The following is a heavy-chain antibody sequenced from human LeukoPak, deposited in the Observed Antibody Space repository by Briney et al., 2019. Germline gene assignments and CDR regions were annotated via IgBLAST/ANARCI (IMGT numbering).Heavy chain of an antibody. CDR2: IIPIFGTA. Sequence: SVKVSCKASGGTFSSYAISWVRQAPGQGLEGMGRIIPIFGTANYAQKFQGRVTITTDESTSTAYMELSSLRSEDTAVYYCARGDGYNHAFDIWGQGTMVTVSS. CDR1: GGTFSSYA. CDR3: ARGDGYNHAFDI. D-gene: IGHD5-24*01. J-gene: IGHJ3*02. V-gene: IGHV1-69*05.